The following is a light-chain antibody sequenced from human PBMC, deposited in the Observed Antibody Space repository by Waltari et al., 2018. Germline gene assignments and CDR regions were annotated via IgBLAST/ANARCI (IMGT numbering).Light chain of an antibody. J-gene: IGKJ1*01. V-gene: IGKV1-5*03. CDR2: KAS. Sequence: QMTQSPSHLSAPLGDRVTITCRASQSISNWLAWYQQKPGKAPKLLIYKASSVESGVPSRFSGSGSGTEFTLSISSLQPDDFATYYCQQYNSYPWTFGQGTKVEIK. CDR1: QSISNW. CDR3: QQYNSYPWT.